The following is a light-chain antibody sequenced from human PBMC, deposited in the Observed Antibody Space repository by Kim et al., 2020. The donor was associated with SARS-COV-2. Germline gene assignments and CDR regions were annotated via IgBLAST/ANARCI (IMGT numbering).Light chain of an antibody. CDR3: QQYSTYPRT. CDR2: GAS. V-gene: IGKV1D-16*01. J-gene: IGKJ1*01. Sequence: DIQMTQSPSSLSASVGDTVTITCRASQGISTSLAWYQQKPDKAPKSLLYGASSLYSGVPSRFIGSGSGTDFTLTISSLQPEDFATYYCQQYSTYPRTFGQGTKVDIK. CDR1: QGISTS.